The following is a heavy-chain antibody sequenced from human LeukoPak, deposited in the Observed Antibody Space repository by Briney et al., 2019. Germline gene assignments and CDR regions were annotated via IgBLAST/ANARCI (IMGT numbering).Heavy chain of an antibody. CDR2: IYHSGST. V-gene: IGHV4-38-2*02. J-gene: IGHJ4*02. CDR1: NYSISRGHY. Sequence: SETLSLTCTVSNYSISRGHYWGWIRQPPGKGLELIGNIYHSGSTSYSPSLKGRVTISVDASKNQFSLNLSSLTAADTAVYFCARDPLRGFDFWGQGTLVTVSS. CDR3: ARDPLRGFDF.